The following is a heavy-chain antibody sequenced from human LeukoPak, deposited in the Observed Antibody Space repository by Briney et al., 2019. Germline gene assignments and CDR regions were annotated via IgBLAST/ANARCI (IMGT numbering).Heavy chain of an antibody. V-gene: IGHV3-30*04. J-gene: IGHJ4*02. D-gene: IGHD2-15*01. Sequence: GGSLRLSRAASGFTFSSYAMHWVRQAPGKGLEWVAVISYDGSNKYYADSAKGRFTISRDNSKNTLYLQMNSLRAEDTAVYYCARAGGGGSGALWDWGQGTLVTVSS. CDR2: ISYDGSNK. CDR3: ARAGGGGSGALWD. CDR1: GFTFSSYA.